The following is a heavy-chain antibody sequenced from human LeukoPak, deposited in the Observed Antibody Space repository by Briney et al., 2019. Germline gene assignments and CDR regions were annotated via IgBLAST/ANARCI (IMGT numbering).Heavy chain of an antibody. CDR1: GGSISSGAYS. D-gene: IGHD6-19*01. CDR3: ARDLGSSGWFNAFDI. V-gene: IGHV4-30-4*07. Sequence: SQTLSLTCAVSGGSISSGAYSWSWIRQPPGKGLEWIGYIYYSGSTYHNPSLKNRVTISVDTSKNHFSLNLSSVTAADTAVYYCARDLGSSGWFNAFDIWGQGTMVTVSS. J-gene: IGHJ3*02. CDR2: IYYSGST.